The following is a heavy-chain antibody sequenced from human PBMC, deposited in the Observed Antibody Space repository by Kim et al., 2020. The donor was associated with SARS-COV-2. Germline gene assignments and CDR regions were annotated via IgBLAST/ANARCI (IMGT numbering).Heavy chain of an antibody. CDR3: ARVGTLKATAGSKLHYFDY. Sequence: GGSLRLSCAASGFTFGSSWMHWVRQAPGKGLVWVSRISNDGSITSYADSVKGRFTISRDNAKNTLYLQMNSLRAEDTAVYYCARVGTLKATAGSKLHYFDYWGQRTQVTVSS. CDR1: GFTFGSSW. V-gene: IGHV3-74*01. D-gene: IGHD6-13*01. J-gene: IGHJ4*02. CDR2: ISNDGSIT.